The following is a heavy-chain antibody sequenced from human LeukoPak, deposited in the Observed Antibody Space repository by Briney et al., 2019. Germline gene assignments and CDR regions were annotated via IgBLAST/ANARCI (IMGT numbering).Heavy chain of an antibody. Sequence: GGSLRLSCAASGFTFSSYGMHWVRQAPGKGLEWVAVIWYDGSNKYYADSVKGRFTISRDNSKNTLYLQMNSLRAEDTAVYYCARDLRPGLGQQLALGYWGQGTLVTVSS. D-gene: IGHD6-13*01. CDR1: GFTFSSYG. CDR3: ARDLRPGLGQQLALGY. V-gene: IGHV3-33*01. J-gene: IGHJ4*02. CDR2: IWYDGSNK.